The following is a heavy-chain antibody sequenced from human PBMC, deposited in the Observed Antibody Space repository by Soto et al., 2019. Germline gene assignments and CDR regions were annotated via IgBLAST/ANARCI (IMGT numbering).Heavy chain of an antibody. CDR3: ARHISSGTNIAAIRSFGP. D-gene: IGHD1-7*01. V-gene: IGHV4-59*08. J-gene: IGHJ5*02. Sequence: QVQLQASGPGLVKPSETLSLTCTVSGGSINSYYWSWIRQTPGKGLEWIGYIYYSGSTNYNPSLKSRITIPAGSVKNQFSLNLSSVTAADTAVYYCARHISSGTNIAAIRSFGPWGQGTLVTVSP. CDR1: GGSINSYY. CDR2: IYYSGST.